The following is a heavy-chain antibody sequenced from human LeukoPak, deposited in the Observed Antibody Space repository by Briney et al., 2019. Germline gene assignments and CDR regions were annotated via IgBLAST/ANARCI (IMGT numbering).Heavy chain of an antibody. CDR3: AKERAVGATTSAIDY. CDR1: GFTFTNYA. V-gene: IGHV3-23*01. CDR2: TSNNGVGT. Sequence: GRSLRLSCAASGFTFTNYAVTWVRQAPGKGLEWVSATSNNGVGTYYADSVRGRFTISRDNSKNTLYLQMKSLRAEDSAVYYCAKERAVGATTSAIDYSGQGTLVT. D-gene: IGHD1-26*01. J-gene: IGHJ4*02.